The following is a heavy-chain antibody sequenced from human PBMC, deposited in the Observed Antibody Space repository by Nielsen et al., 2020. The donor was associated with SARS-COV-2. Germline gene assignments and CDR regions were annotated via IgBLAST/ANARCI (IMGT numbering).Heavy chain of an antibody. CDR3: VRGLLFYSGSGSFEPNYYYAMDV. CDR1: GYSFTNYD. CDR2: MNPHTGDT. D-gene: IGHD3-10*01. Sequence: ASVKVSCKASGYSFTNYDINWVRQAAGQGLEWLGWMNPHTGDTGYAQKFQGRVTMTSNTSISTAYMELSSLRSEDTAVYYCVRGLLFYSGSGSFEPNYYYAMDVWGQGTTLTVSS. V-gene: IGHV1-8*01. J-gene: IGHJ6*02.